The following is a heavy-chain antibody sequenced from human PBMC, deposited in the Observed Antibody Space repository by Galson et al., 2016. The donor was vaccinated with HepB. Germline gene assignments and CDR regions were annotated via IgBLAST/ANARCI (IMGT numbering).Heavy chain of an antibody. Sequence: SLRLSCAASGFTVSSYDMHWVRQAPGKRLEWVAVISYDGSNKYYADSVKGRFTISRDNSKNTLYLQMNSLRAEDTAVFYCAKGLKWELPASYNYYGMDVWGQGTTVTVSS. V-gene: IGHV3-30*18. CDR1: GFTVSSYD. CDR3: AKGLKWELPASYNYYGMDV. CDR2: ISYDGSNK. J-gene: IGHJ6*02. D-gene: IGHD1-26*01.